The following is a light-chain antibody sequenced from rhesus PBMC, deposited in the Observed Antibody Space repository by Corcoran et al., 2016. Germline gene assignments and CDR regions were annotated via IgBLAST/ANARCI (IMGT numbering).Light chain of an antibody. Sequence: DIVLTQSPASLAVSPGQRATITCRASESVSVFGINHIHWSQQQHGQPPTHLIYLESQKDTGDQARFTGMGSGTDLPPTINPVEADAASYYYCLQSKDSRPFDQGTKVEIK. CDR1: ESVSVFGINH. CDR3: LQSKDSRP. V-gene: IGKV7-13*01. CDR2: LES. J-gene: IGKJ1*01.